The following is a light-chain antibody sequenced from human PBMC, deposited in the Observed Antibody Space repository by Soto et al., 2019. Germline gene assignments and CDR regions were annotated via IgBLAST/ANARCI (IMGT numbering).Light chain of an antibody. J-gene: IGKJ4*01. V-gene: IGKV1-5*03. CDR2: KAS. CDR1: ASVTRW. Sequence: IPLTQFPFTLSVSVGDKAPITCRAGASVTRWLARYQQKPGKAPKLLIYKASTLENGVPSRFRSSGSGTEFTLTISSLQPDDFATYYSHQYNSYPTFGGGTKV. CDR3: HQYNSYPT.